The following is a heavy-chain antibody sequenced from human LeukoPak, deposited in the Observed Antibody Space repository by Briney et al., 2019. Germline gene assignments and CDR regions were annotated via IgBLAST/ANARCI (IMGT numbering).Heavy chain of an antibody. J-gene: IGHJ4*02. CDR3: ASINN. V-gene: IGHV4-59*01. CDR2: IYYSGST. Sequence: SETLSLTCGVYGDSISGYHWTWIRQPPGKGLEWIGYIYYSGSTNYNPSLKSRVTISVDTSKNRFSLKLSSVTAADTAVYYCASINNWGQGTLVTVSS. CDR1: GDSISGYH.